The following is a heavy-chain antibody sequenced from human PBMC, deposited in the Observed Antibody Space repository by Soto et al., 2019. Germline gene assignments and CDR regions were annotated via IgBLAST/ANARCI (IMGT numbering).Heavy chain of an antibody. J-gene: IGHJ4*02. CDR2: INNDGSEK. CDR1: GFTFSPYW. Sequence: EVQLVESGGDLVQPGGSLRLSCVASGFTFSPYWMSWVRQAPGRGLQWVATINNDGSEKYYADSVKGRFTISRDNARDSLYLQLTCLRAEDTAIDYCARGSNQDYWGQGPLVAVSS. V-gene: IGHV3-7*03. CDR3: ARGSNQDY. D-gene: IGHD2-8*01.